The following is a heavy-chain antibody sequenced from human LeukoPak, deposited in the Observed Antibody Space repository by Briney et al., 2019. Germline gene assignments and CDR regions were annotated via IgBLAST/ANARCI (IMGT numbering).Heavy chain of an antibody. CDR2: IYDSGSSYSGST. J-gene: IGHJ4*02. D-gene: IGHD1-26*01. CDR1: GGSIATTSYF. V-gene: IGHV4-39*07. CDR3: ARVTGGSYNGYFDY. Sequence: SETLSLTRSVSGGSIATTSYFWGCIRQPPGKGLEWIATIYDSGSSYSGSTFYNPSLKSRVTISVDRSKNQFSLNLSSVTAADTAIYYCARVTGGSYNGYFDYWGQGTLVTVSS.